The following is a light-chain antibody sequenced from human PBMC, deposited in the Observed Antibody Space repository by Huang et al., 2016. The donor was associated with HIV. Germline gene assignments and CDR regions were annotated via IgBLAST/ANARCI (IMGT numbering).Light chain of an antibody. J-gene: IGKJ4*01. CDR2: AAT. CDR1: QGISSF. V-gene: IGKV1-9*01. Sequence: IQLTQSPSSLSASVGDRVTITCRASQGISSFLAWYQQKPGKAPKLLMYAATTLHSGVPLRFSGSGSGTDFTLTISSLQPEDFATYYCQQFNNYPLTFGGGTKVEIK. CDR3: QQFNNYPLT.